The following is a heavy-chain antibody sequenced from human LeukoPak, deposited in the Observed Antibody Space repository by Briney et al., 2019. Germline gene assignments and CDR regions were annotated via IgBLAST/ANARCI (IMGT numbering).Heavy chain of an antibody. Sequence: GGSLRLSCAASGFTFSSYWMSWVRQAPGKGLEWVGRIKTKADGGPTDYAAPVKGRFTISRDDSKNTLYLQMNSLKTEDTAMYYCATNDAFDIWGQGTAVTVSS. V-gene: IGHV3-15*01. CDR2: IKTKADGGPT. J-gene: IGHJ3*02. CDR1: GFTFSSYW. CDR3: ATNDAFDI.